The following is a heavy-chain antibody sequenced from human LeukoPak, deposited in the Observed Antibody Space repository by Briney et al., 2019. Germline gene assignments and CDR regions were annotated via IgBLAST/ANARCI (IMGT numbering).Heavy chain of an antibody. CDR2: IIPIFGTA. CDR3: ARDLGGSYLSHPGNFDY. Sequence: ASVKVSCKASGGTFSSYAISWVRQAPGQGLEWMGGIIPIFGTANYAQKFQGRVTITADESTSTAYMELRSLRSDDTAVYYCARDLGGSYLSHPGNFDYWGQGTLVTVSS. J-gene: IGHJ4*02. D-gene: IGHD1-26*01. CDR1: GGTFSSYA. V-gene: IGHV1-69*13.